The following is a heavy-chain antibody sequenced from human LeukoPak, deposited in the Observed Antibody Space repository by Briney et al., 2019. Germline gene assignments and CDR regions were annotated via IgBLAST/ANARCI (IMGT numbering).Heavy chain of an antibody. V-gene: IGHV3-15*01. J-gene: IGHJ4*02. CDR1: GFTFSNAW. CDR2: IKSKTDGGTT. CDR3: TTDSSSWYYFDN. D-gene: IGHD6-13*01. Sequence: PGGSLRLSCAASGFTFSNAWMSWVRQAPGKGLEWVGRIKSKTDGGTTDYAAPVKGRFTISRDDSKNTLYLQMNSLKTEDTAVYYCTTDSSSWYYFDNWGQGTLVTVSS.